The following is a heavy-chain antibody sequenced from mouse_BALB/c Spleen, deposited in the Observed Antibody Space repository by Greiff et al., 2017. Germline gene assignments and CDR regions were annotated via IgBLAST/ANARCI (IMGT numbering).Heavy chain of an antibody. CDR2: IDPENGDT. CDR3: NAWDGNYRSMDD. D-gene: IGHD2-1*01. J-gene: IGHJ4*01. Sequence: EVQLQQSGAELVRSGASVKLSCTASGFNIKDYYMHWVKQRPEQGLEWIGWIDPENGDTEYAPKFQGKATMTADTSSNTAYLQLSSLTSEDTAVYYCNAWDGNYRSMDDWGQGTSGTVAS. CDR1: GFNIKDYY. V-gene: IGHV14-4*02.